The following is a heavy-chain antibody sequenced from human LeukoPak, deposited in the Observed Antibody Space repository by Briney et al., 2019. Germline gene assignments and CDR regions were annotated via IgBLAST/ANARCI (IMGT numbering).Heavy chain of an antibody. Sequence: GGSLRLSCAASGFTFSSYAMSWVRQAPGKGLEWVSTVSGSGGGTYYADSVKGRFTISRDNSKNTMSMQMNALRAEDTAIYYCAKDRAYGYCSSTSCPPDYWGQGTLVTVSS. V-gene: IGHV3-23*01. CDR2: VSGSGGGT. D-gene: IGHD2-2*01. J-gene: IGHJ4*02. CDR3: AKDRAYGYCSSTSCPPDY. CDR1: GFTFSSYA.